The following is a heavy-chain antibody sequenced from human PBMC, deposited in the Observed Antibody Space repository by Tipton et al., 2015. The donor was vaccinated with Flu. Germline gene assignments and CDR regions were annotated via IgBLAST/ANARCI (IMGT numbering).Heavy chain of an antibody. CDR2: IWHNGSNK. Sequence: SLRLSCAASGFTFSSYGMHWVRQAPGKGLALVAVIWHNGSNKYYADSVKGRFTISRDNSKNTLYLQMNSLRAEETAVHYCARDGVGYWSIDPSFVLDYWGQGTLVTVSS. CDR1: GFTFSSYG. CDR3: ARDGVGYWSIDPSFVLDY. J-gene: IGHJ4*01. V-gene: IGHV3-33*01. D-gene: IGHD2-2*01.